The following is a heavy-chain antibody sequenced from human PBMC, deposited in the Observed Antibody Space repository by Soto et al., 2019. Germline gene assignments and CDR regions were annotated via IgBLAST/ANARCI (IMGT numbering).Heavy chain of an antibody. D-gene: IGHD1-1*01. CDR2: IYYSGST. CDR1: GGSISSYY. Sequence: PSETLSLTCTVSGGSISSYYWSWIRQPPGKGLEWIGYIYYSGSTNYNPSLKSRVTISVDTSKNQFSLKLSSVTAADTAVYYCARRGTGSRSYYYYYYGMDVWGQGTTVTVSS. J-gene: IGHJ6*02. CDR3: ARRGTGSRSYYYYYYGMDV. V-gene: IGHV4-59*08.